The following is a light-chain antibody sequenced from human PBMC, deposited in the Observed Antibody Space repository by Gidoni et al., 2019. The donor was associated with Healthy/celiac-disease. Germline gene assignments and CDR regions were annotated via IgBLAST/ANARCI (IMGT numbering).Light chain of an antibody. CDR3: QQRSNWPPFT. V-gene: IGKV3-11*01. Sequence: EIVLTPSPATLSLSPGERATLSCRASQSVSSYLAWYQQKPGQAPRLLIYDASNRATGIPARFSGSGSGTDFTLTISSLEPEDCAVYYCQQRSNWPPFTFXPXTKVDIK. J-gene: IGKJ3*01. CDR2: DAS. CDR1: QSVSSY.